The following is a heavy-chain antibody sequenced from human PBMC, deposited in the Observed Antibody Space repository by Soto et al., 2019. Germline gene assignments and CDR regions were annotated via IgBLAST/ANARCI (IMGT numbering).Heavy chain of an antibody. J-gene: IGHJ4*01. CDR1: GFTFSSYA. D-gene: IGHD5-12*01. CDR2: ISYDGSNK. CDR3: ARALAMATIRGVDY. V-gene: IGHV3-30-3*01. Sequence: QVQLVESGGGVVQPGRSLRLSCAASGFTFSSYAMHWVRQAPGKGLEWVAVISYDGSNKYYADSVKGRFTISRDNSKNTLYLQMNSLRAEDTAVYYCARALAMATIRGVDYWGHGTLVTVSS.